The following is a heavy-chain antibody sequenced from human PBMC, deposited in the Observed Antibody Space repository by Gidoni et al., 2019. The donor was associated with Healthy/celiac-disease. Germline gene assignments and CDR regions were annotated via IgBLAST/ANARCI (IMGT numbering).Heavy chain of an antibody. CDR1: GFTFSSYA. D-gene: IGHD3-22*01. V-gene: IGHV3-23*01. Sequence: EVQLLESGGGLVQPGGSLRLSCAASGFTFSSYAMIWVRQAPGKGLEWVSAISGSGGSTYYADSVKGRFTISRDNSKNTLYLQMNSLRAEDTAVYYCAKGDYYDSSGYYAAKKFYGMDVWGQGTTVTVSS. CDR3: AKGDYYDSSGYYAAKKFYGMDV. CDR2: ISGSGGST. J-gene: IGHJ6*02.